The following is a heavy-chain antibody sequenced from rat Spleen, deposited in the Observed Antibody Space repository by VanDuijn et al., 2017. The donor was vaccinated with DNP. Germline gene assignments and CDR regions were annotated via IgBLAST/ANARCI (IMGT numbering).Heavy chain of an antibody. Sequence: EVKLVESGGGLVQPGRSLKLYCAASGFNFNDYWMGWVRQAPGKGLEWIGQIKKDSSTINYTPSLKDKFTISRDNAQNTLYLQMNKLGSEDTAIYYCAKGPNYGGWSDYFDYWGQGVMVTVSS. CDR2: IKKDSSTI. D-gene: IGHD1-11*01. J-gene: IGHJ2*01. CDR1: GFNFNDYW. CDR3: AKGPNYGGWSDYFDY. V-gene: IGHV4-2*01.